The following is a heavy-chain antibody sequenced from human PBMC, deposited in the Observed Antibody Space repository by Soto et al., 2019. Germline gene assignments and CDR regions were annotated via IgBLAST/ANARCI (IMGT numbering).Heavy chain of an antibody. Sequence: QVQLVQSGAEVKKPGASVKVSCKASGYTFTSYDIKWVRQATGQGLEWMGWMNPNSGTTGYAQKFQGRVTMTRNTSITTAYMELSSLRPEDTAVYYCAREISGSYRLDYWGQGTLVTVSS. J-gene: IGHJ4*02. D-gene: IGHD1-26*01. CDR1: GYTFTSYD. CDR2: MNPNSGTT. CDR3: AREISGSYRLDY. V-gene: IGHV1-8*01.